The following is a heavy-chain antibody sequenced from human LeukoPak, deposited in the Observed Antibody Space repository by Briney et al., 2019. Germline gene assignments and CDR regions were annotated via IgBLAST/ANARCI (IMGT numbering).Heavy chain of an antibody. CDR2: ISYDGSNK. Sequence: GGSLRLSCAASGFTFSSYGMHWVRQAPGKGLEWVAVISYDGSNKYYADSVKGRFTISRDNSKNTLYLQMNSLRAEDTAVYYCATGPIPYLLDFMAVWGKGTTVTVSS. V-gene: IGHV3-30*03. CDR1: GFTFSSYG. CDR3: ATGPIPYLLDFMAV. J-gene: IGHJ6*03. D-gene: IGHD2-21*01.